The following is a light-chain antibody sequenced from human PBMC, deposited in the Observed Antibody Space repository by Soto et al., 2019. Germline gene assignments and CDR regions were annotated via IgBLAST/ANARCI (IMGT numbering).Light chain of an antibody. Sequence: QSVLTQPPSVSAAPGQKVTISCSGSSSNIGNNYVSWYQQLPGTAPKLLIYENNKRPSGIPDRFSGSKSGTSATLGITGLQTGDEADYYCGTWDSSLSALVVFGGGTKLTV. CDR2: ENN. CDR3: GTWDSSLSALVV. CDR1: SSNIGNNY. J-gene: IGLJ2*01. V-gene: IGLV1-51*02.